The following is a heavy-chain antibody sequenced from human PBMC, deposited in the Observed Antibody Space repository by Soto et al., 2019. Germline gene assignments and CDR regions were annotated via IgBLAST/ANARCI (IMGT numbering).Heavy chain of an antibody. CDR1: GASITSGSYY. V-gene: IGHV4-39*01. CDR2: IYSSGYT. CDR3: AENSHRLPRFDP. J-gene: IGHJ5*02. Sequence: QLQLQESGPGLVKPSETLSLTCSVSGASITSGSYYWGWIRQPPGKGLEWIGSIYSSGYTYYNPFLKGRVPLSRRPFQNQFSLNLSLWAAAGHAVFYCAENSHRLPRFDPWGPETLVNVS. D-gene: IGHD2-21*01.